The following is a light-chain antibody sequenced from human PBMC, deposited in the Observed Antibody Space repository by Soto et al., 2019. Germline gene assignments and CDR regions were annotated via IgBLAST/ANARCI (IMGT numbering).Light chain of an antibody. CDR1: QSASSSY. CDR3: QQYGSSPPGLT. Sequence: ESVLTQSPGTLSLSPGERATLSCRASQSASSSYLAWYQQKPGQAPRLLIYGASSRATGIPDRFSGSGSGTDFTLTISRLEPEDFAVYYCQQYGSSPPGLTFGGGTKVEIK. CDR2: GAS. V-gene: IGKV3-20*01. J-gene: IGKJ4*01.